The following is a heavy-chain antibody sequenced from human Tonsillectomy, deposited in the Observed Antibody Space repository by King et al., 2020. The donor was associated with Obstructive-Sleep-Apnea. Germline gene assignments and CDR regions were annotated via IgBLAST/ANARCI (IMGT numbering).Heavy chain of an antibody. V-gene: IGHV3-74*01. CDR1: KFTFSTYW. CDR2: ISHDGTTT. CDR3: ARQRAAYFDS. Sequence: VQLVESGGGLVQPGGSLRLSCTSSKFTFSTYWMHWVRQVPGEGLVWVAHISHDGTTTNYADSVKGRFSVSSDNAKNTLYLQMNSLTPEDTAIYYCARQRAAYFDSWGQGTLVTVSS. D-gene: IGHD6-25*01. J-gene: IGHJ4*02.